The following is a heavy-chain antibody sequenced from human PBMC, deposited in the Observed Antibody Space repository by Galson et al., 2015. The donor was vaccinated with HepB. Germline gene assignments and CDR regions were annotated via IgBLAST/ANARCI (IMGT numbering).Heavy chain of an antibody. Sequence: ALRLSCADAGLTVDNAWGSWGGQAPGEGLEWVGRVKGKIDGETTDYASPVEGRFIISSDDSGNTVYLQINSLKTEDTALYYCTTYSAGRPEYFQYWGQGTLVTVSS. CDR1: GLTVDNAW. J-gene: IGHJ1*01. CDR3: TTYSAGRPEYFQY. V-gene: IGHV3-15*01. CDR2: VKGKIDGETT. D-gene: IGHD4-11*01.